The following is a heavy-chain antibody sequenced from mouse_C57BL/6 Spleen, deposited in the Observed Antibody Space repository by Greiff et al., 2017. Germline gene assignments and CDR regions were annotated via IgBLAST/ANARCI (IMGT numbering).Heavy chain of an antibody. Sequence: QVQLQQSGAELARPGASVKMSCKASGYTFTSYTMHWVKQRPGQGLEWIGYINPSSGYTKYNQKFKDKATLTADKSSSTAYMQLSSLTSEDSAVHYCARDYYGSRGYWGQGTTLTVSS. V-gene: IGHV1-4*01. J-gene: IGHJ2*01. CDR1: GYTFTSYT. CDR2: INPSSGYT. D-gene: IGHD1-1*01. CDR3: ARDYYGSRGY.